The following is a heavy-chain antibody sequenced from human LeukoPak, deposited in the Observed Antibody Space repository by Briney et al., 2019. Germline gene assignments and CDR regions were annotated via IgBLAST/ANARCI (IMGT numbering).Heavy chain of an antibody. Sequence: PGGSLRLSCAASGFTFSSYWMNWVRQAPGKGLEWVSSISSSSSYIYYADSVKGRFTISRDNAKNSLYLQMNSLRAEDTAVYYCAREGSVSSSPDFDYWGQGTLVTVSS. J-gene: IGHJ4*02. CDR1: GFTFSSYW. CDR2: ISSSSSYI. V-gene: IGHV3-21*01. CDR3: AREGSVSSSPDFDY. D-gene: IGHD6-6*01.